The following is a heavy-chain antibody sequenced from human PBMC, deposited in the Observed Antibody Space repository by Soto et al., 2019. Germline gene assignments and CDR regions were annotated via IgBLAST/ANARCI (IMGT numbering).Heavy chain of an antibody. CDR2: ISWNSGSI. J-gene: IGHJ3*02. D-gene: IGHD6-19*01. CDR1: GFTFDDYA. V-gene: IGHV3-9*01. Sequence: GGSLRLSCAASGFTFDDYAMHWVRQAPGKGLEWVSGISWNSGSIGYADSVKGRFTISRDNAKNSLYLQMNSLRAEDTALYYCAKDIHRVAVAGTGGAFDIWGQGTMVTVSS. CDR3: AKDIHRVAVAGTGGAFDI.